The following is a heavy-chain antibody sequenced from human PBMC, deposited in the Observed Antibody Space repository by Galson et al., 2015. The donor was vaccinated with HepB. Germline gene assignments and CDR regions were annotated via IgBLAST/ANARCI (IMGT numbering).Heavy chain of an antibody. V-gene: IGHV3-30-3*01. Sequence: SLRLSCAASGFTFSSYAMHWVRQAPGKGLEWVAVISYDGSNKYYADSVKGRFTISRDNSKNTLYLQMNSLRAEDTAVYYCASAHREVGQLGGENFDYWGQGTLVTVSS. D-gene: IGHD6-6*01. CDR3: ASAHREVGQLGGENFDY. CDR1: GFTFSSYA. CDR2: ISYDGSNK. J-gene: IGHJ4*02.